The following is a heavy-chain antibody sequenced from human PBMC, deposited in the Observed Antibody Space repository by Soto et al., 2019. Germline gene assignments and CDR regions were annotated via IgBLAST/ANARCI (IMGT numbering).Heavy chain of an antibody. V-gene: IGHV3-48*02. CDR1: GFTFSLYS. D-gene: IGHD3-10*01. CDR2: ISRSSTGI. CDR3: ARAVTWGLDV. Sequence: EVQLVESGGGLVQPGGSLRLSCTASGFTFSLYSMSWVRQAPGKGLEWVSYISRSSTGIHYADSVKGRFTISRDDVTNSMHLQMNSLRDGDTAVYYCARAVTWGLDVWGQGTTVSISS. J-gene: IGHJ6*01.